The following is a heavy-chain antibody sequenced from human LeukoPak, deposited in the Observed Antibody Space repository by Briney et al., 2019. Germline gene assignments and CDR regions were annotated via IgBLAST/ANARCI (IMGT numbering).Heavy chain of an antibody. CDR1: GYSFTSYW. Sequence: GESLKISCKGSGYSFTSYWLGWVRQMPGKGLEWMGIIYPGDSDTRYSPSFQGQVTISADKSISTAYLQWSSLKASDTAMYYCARRYYYDSSSYYFDYWGQGTLVTVSS. CDR2: IYPGDSDT. V-gene: IGHV5-51*01. J-gene: IGHJ4*02. D-gene: IGHD3-22*01. CDR3: ARRYYYDSSSYYFDY.